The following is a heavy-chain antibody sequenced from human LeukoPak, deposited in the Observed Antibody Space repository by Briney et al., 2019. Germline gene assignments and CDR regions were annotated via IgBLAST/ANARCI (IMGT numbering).Heavy chain of an antibody. V-gene: IGHV3-23*01. CDR1: GFTFSSYT. D-gene: IGHD6-19*01. J-gene: IGHJ4*02. Sequence: GGSLRLSCAASGFTFSSYTMSWVRQAPGKGLEWVSAISGSGGSTYYADSVKGRFTISRDNSKNTLNLQMNSLRAEDTAVYYCAKDSSGWYHYFDYWGQGTLVTVSS. CDR3: AKDSSGWYHYFDY. CDR2: ISGSGGST.